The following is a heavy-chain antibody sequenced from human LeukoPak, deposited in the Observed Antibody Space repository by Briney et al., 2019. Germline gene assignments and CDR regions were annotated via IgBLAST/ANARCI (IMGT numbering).Heavy chain of an antibody. J-gene: IGHJ4*02. V-gene: IGHV4-4*07. Sequence: SETLSLTCTVSGGSISSYYWSWIRQPAGKGLEWIGRIYTSGSANYNPSLKSRVTMSVDTSKNQFSLKLSSVTAADTAVYYCAREGTPAHGDPSSYYDYWGQGTLVTVSS. CDR2: IYTSGSA. CDR1: GGSISSYY. CDR3: AREGTPAHGDPSSYYDY. D-gene: IGHD4-17*01.